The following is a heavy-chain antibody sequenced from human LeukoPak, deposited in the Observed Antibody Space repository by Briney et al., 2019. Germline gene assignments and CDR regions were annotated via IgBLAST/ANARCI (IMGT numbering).Heavy chain of an antibody. J-gene: IGHJ3*02. CDR3: AQGRWGSYHLWDAFDI. Sequence: GGSLRLSCAASGFTFSSYAMSWVRQAPGKGLEWVSAISGSGGSTYYADSVKGRFTISRDNSKNTLYLQMNSLRAEGTAVYYCAQGRWGSYHLWDAFDIWGQGTMVTVSS. V-gene: IGHV3-23*01. CDR2: ISGSGGST. D-gene: IGHD3-16*01. CDR1: GFTFSSYA.